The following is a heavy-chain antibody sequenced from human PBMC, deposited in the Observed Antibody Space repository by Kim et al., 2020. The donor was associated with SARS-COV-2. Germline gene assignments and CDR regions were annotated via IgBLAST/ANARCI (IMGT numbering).Heavy chain of an antibody. J-gene: IGHJ4*02. V-gene: IGHV1-2*06. CDR1: GYTFTGYY. CDR3: ASDLYDFWSGSY. D-gene: IGHD3-3*01. CDR2: INPNSGGT. Sequence: ASVKVSCKASGYTFTGYYMHWVRQAPGQGLEWMGRINPNSGGTNYAQKFQGRVTMTRDTSISTAYMELSRLRSDDTAVYYCASDLYDFWSGSYWGQGTLVTVSS.